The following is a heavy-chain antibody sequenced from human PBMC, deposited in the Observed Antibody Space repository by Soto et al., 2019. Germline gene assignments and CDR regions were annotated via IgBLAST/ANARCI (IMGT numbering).Heavy chain of an antibody. Sequence: GGSLRLSCAASGFTFSSYSMNWVRQAPGKGLEWVSSISSSSSYIYYADSVKGRFTISRDNAKNSLYLQMNSLRAEDTAVYYCARQGGELGSGRNPYGMDVWGQGTTVTVSS. D-gene: IGHD6-19*01. CDR1: GFTFSSYS. J-gene: IGHJ6*02. V-gene: IGHV3-21*01. CDR3: ARQGGELGSGRNPYGMDV. CDR2: ISSSSSYI.